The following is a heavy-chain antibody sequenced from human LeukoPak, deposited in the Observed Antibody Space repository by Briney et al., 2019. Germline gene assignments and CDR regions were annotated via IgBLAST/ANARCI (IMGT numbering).Heavy chain of an antibody. CDR1: GFTFSTYA. Sequence: GGSLRFSCAASGFTFSTYAMSWVRQAPGKGLEWVSTISGSGDSTYYADSVKGRFTISRDNSKNMLYLQMNSLRAEDTAVYYCAKNGVGATWGNYFDYWGQGTLVTVSS. CDR3: AKNGVGATWGNYFDY. CDR2: ISGSGDST. V-gene: IGHV3-23*01. D-gene: IGHD1-26*01. J-gene: IGHJ4*02.